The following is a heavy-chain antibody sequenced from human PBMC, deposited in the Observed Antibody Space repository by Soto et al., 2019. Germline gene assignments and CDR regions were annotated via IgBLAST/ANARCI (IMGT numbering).Heavy chain of an antibody. Sequence: LLLSAAASECMFNNYDMDWIRQPPGKGLEWLLSISVTSSYIYYAESVKGRFTISRDNAKNSLYLQMTGLRAEDTAVYFCAAGEASSRNLAPYYLDFWGQGTLVTVSP. J-gene: IGHJ4*02. CDR1: ECMFNNYD. V-gene: IGHV3-21*04. CDR3: AAGEASSRNLAPYYLDF. D-gene: IGHD6-13*01. CDR2: ISVTSSYI.